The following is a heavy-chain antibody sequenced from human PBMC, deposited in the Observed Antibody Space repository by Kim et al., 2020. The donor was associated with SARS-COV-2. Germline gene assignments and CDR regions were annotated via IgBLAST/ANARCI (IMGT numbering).Heavy chain of an antibody. CDR3: ARGLTYDSSGYESQGAFD. Sequence: SETLSLTCTVSGGSISSYYWSWIRQPPGKGLEWIGYNYYSGSTNYNPSLKSRVTISVDTSKNQFSLKLSSVTAADTAVYYCARGLTYDSSGYESQGAFD. V-gene: IGHV4-59*01. CDR2: NYYSGST. D-gene: IGHD3-22*01. J-gene: IGHJ3*02. CDR1: GGSISSYY.